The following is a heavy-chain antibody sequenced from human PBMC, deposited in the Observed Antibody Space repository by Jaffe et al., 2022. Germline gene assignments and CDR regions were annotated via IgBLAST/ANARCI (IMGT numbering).Heavy chain of an antibody. Sequence: QVQLQESGPGLVKPSETLSLTCAVSGYSISSGYYWGWIRQPPGKGLEWIGSIYHSGSTYYNPSLKSRVTISVDTSKNQFSLKLSSVTAADTAVYYCARVGDIVATIAAFDIWGQGTMVTVSS. J-gene: IGHJ3*02. CDR2: IYHSGST. CDR1: GYSISSGYY. V-gene: IGHV4-38-2*01. D-gene: IGHD5-12*01. CDR3: ARVGDIVATIAAFDI.